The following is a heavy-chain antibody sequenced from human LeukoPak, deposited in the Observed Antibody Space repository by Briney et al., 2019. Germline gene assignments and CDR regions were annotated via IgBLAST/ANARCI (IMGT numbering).Heavy chain of an antibody. D-gene: IGHD3-22*01. Sequence: PGGSLRLSCAASGFTFDDYAMHWVRQAPGKGLEWVSLISGDGGSTYYADSVKGRFTISRDNSKNSLYLQMNSLRTEDTAVYYCAKVAFAYYYDSSGFPDAFDIWGQGTMVTVSS. V-gene: IGHV3-43*02. CDR2: ISGDGGST. CDR1: GFTFDDYA. CDR3: AKVAFAYYYDSSGFPDAFDI. J-gene: IGHJ3*02.